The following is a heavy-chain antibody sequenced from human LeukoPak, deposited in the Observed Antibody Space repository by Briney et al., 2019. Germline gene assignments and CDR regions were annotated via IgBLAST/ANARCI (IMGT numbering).Heavy chain of an antibody. D-gene: IGHD4-17*01. CDR1: GYTFTSYY. CDR2: INPSGGST. J-gene: IGHJ4*02. Sequence: GASVKVSCKASGYTFTSYYMHWVRQAPGQGLEWMGIINPSGGSTSYAQKFEGRVTMTRDTSTSTVYMELSSLRSEDTAVYYCARDGIVTTDSNTFLDYWGQGTLVTVSS. V-gene: IGHV1-46*01. CDR3: ARDGIVTTDSNTFLDY.